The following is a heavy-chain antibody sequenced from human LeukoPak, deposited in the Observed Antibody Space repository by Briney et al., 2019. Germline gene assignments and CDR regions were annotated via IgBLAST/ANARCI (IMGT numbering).Heavy chain of an antibody. CDR1: GYTFTDYS. CDR3: ARVFDTYYMDV. Sequence: ASVKVSCKASGYTFTDYSLHWVRQAPGQGREWMGWINPKSSGTNYAQKFQDRVTMTSDTSISTAYMELMRLRSDDTAVYYCARVFDTYYMDVWGKGTTVTVSS. CDR2: INPKSSGT. V-gene: IGHV1-2*02. J-gene: IGHJ6*03.